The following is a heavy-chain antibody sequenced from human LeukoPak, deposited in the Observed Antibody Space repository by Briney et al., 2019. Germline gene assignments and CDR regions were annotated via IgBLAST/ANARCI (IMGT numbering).Heavy chain of an antibody. J-gene: IGHJ4*02. Sequence: SETLSLTCTVSGGSISSYYWSWIRQPPGKGREWIGYIYHSGSTNYNPSLKSRVTISADTSKNQFSLNLSSVTAADTAVYYCARHAGEAYCDYWGQGTLVTVSS. D-gene: IGHD7-27*01. CDR2: IYHSGST. CDR3: ARHAGEAYCDY. V-gene: IGHV4-59*08. CDR1: GGSISSYY.